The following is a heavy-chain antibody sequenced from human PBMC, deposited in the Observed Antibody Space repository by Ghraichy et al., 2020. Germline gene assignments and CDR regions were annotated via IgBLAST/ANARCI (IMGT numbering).Heavy chain of an antibody. CDR2: ISGSGGST. CDR3: AKDGGGDYVTYYFDY. Sequence: GGSLRLSCAASGFTFSSYAMSWVRQAPGKGLEWVSGISGSGGSTYYADSVKGRFTISRDNSKNTLYLQMNSLRVEDTAVYYCAKDGGGDYVTYYFDYWGQGTLVTVSS. V-gene: IGHV3-23*01. J-gene: IGHJ4*02. D-gene: IGHD4-17*01. CDR1: GFTFSSYA.